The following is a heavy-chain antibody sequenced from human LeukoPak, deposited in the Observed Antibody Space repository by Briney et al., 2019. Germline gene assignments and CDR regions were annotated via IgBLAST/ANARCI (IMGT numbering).Heavy chain of an antibody. J-gene: IGHJ6*02. CDR1: GLTFSDYY. V-gene: IGHV3-11*01. D-gene: IGHD3-10*01. CDR2: ISSSGSTI. CDR3: ARDQGRVRGVYYYYGMDV. Sequence: GGSLRLSCAASGLTFSDYYMSWIRQAPGKGLEWVSYISSSGSTIYYADSVKGRFTISRDNAKNSLYLQMNSLRAEDTAVYYCARDQGRVRGVYYYYGMDVWGQGTTVTVSS.